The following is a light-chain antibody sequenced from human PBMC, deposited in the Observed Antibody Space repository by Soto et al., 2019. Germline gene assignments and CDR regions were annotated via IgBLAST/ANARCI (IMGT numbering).Light chain of an antibody. CDR2: DFT. V-gene: IGLV2-14*03. J-gene: IGLJ1*01. Sequence: QSVLTQPASVSGSPGQSIAISCTGSSSDVGGYNYVSWYQHHPGKAPKLMIYDFTNRPSGVSDRFSGSKFGNTASLTIFGLQAEDEADYYCSSYTSSGNYGFGTGTKVTVL. CDR1: SSDVGGYNY. CDR3: SSYTSSGNYG.